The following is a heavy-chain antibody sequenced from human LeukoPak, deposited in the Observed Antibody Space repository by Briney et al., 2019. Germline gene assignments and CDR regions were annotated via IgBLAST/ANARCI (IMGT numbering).Heavy chain of an antibody. CDR1: GYTFTSYY. D-gene: IGHD5-12*01. V-gene: IGHV1-46*01. CDR2: INPSGGST. Sequence: ASVKVSCKASGYTFTSYYMHWVRQAPGQGLEWMGIINPSGGSTSYAQKFQGRVTMTRDTSTSTVYMELSSLRSEDTAVYYCAREPDSSTSFGRGYSGYDSDYWGQGTLVTVSS. J-gene: IGHJ4*02. CDR3: AREPDSSTSFGRGYSGYDSDY.